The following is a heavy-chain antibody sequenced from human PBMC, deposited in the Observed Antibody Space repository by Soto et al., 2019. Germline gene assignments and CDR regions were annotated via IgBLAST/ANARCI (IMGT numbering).Heavy chain of an antibody. CDR3: ARIAARRSTHYYYGMDV. D-gene: IGHD6-6*01. CDR2: IDWDDDK. CDR1: GFSLSTSGMC. Sequence: SGPTLVNPTQTLTLTCTFSGFSLSTSGMCVSWIRQPPGKALEWLALIDWDDDKYYSTSLKTRLTISKDTSKNQVVLTMTNIDPVDTATYYYARIAARRSTHYYYGMDVRGQDTTVTVAS. V-gene: IGHV2-70*01. J-gene: IGHJ6*02.